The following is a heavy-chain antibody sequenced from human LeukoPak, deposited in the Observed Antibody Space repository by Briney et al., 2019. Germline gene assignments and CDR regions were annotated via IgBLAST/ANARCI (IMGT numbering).Heavy chain of an antibody. V-gene: IGHV3-48*01. Sequence: GGSLRLSCTVSGFTVSSNSMSWVRQAPGKGLEWVSYIGSVGSTIYYADSVKGRFTISRDNAKNSLYLQMNSLRAEDTAVYYCARDNAQYGNWFDPWGQGTLVTVSS. J-gene: IGHJ5*02. D-gene: IGHD4-11*01. CDR3: ARDNAQYGNWFDP. CDR2: IGSVGSTI. CDR1: GFTVSSNS.